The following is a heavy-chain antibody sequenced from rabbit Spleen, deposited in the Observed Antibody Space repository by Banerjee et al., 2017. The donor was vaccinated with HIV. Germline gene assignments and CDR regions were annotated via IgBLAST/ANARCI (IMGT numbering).Heavy chain of an antibody. CDR1: GFSFSSSYY. CDR2: IYAGSSGST. D-gene: IGHD6-1*01. J-gene: IGHJ6*01. V-gene: IGHV1S40*01. CDR3: ARRIDGDGYAMDL. Sequence: QSLEESGGDLVKPGASLTLTCTASGFSFSSSYYMCWVRQAPGKGLEWIGCIYAGSSGSTWYASWAKGRFTISKTSSTTVTLQMTSLTAADTATYFCARRIDGDGYAMDLWGPGTLVTVS.